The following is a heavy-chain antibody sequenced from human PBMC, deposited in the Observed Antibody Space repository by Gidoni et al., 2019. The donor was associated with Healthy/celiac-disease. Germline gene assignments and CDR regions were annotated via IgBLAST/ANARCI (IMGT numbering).Heavy chain of an antibody. J-gene: IGHJ6*02. D-gene: IGHD3-16*01. Sequence: QLQLQESGPGLVKPSETLSLTCTVSGGSISSSSYYWGWIRQPPGKGLEWSGSIYYSGGTTYNPSLKSRVTISVDTSKNQFSLKLSSVTAADTAVYYCARRGPRRARKNYYYYGMDVWGQGTTVTVSS. CDR3: ARRGPRRARKNYYYYGMDV. V-gene: IGHV4-39*01. CDR2: IYYSGGT. CDR1: GGSISSSSYY.